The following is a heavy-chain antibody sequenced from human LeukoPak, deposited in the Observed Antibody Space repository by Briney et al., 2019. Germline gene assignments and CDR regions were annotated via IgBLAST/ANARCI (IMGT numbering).Heavy chain of an antibody. CDR2: IIPIFGTA. Sequence: GASVKVSCKASGGTFSSYAISWVRQAPGRGLEWMGGIIPIFGTANYAQKFQGRVTITADESTSTAYMELSSLRSEDTAVYYCARGDLSVSGSALAFDYWGQGTLVTVSS. D-gene: IGHD1-26*01. CDR3: ARGDLSVSGSALAFDY. V-gene: IGHV1-69*13. J-gene: IGHJ4*02. CDR1: GGTFSSYA.